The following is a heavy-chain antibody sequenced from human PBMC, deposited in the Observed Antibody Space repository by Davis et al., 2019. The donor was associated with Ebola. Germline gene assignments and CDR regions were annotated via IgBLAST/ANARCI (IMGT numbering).Heavy chain of an antibody. V-gene: IGHV6-1*01. J-gene: IGHJ3*02. CDR2: TYYNSKWYN. D-gene: IGHD5-24*01. Sequence: HSQTLSLTCDISGDSVSSNSAAWHWIRQSPSRGLEWLGRTYYNSKWYNDYAVYLKSRININPDTSRNQFSLQLNSVTPEDTAVYYCARGWLRTGLDIWGQGTMVIVSS. CDR1: GDSVSSNSAA. CDR3: ARGWLRTGLDI.